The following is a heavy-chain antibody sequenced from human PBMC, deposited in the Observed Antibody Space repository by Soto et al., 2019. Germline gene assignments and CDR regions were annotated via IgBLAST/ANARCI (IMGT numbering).Heavy chain of an antibody. J-gene: IGHJ4*02. D-gene: IGHD3-16*01. CDR3: AKDSDWGIISPPHAY. CDR2: FREDGGTT. CDR1: GFIFSNSA. Sequence: PAGSLNPSCAASGFIFSNSAMSWVRQAPGKGLEWVATFREDGGTTHYADPVKGRFTISRDASKNMLNLQMNSLRAEDTAIYYCAKDSDWGIISPPHAYGGQGTLVTVSS. V-gene: IGHV3-23*01.